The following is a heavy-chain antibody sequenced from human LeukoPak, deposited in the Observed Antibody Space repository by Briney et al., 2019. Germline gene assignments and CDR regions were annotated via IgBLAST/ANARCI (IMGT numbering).Heavy chain of an antibody. V-gene: IGHV4-39*01. D-gene: IGHD2-21*01. Sequence: SETLSLTCTVSGGSVSSGSYYWSWIRQPPGKGLEWIGSIYYSGSTYYNPSLKSRVTISVDTSKNQFSLKLSSVTAADTAVYYCARLAYCGGDCYLHFDYWGQGTLVTVSS. CDR2: IYYSGST. CDR1: GGSVSSGSYY. J-gene: IGHJ4*02. CDR3: ARLAYCGGDCYLHFDY.